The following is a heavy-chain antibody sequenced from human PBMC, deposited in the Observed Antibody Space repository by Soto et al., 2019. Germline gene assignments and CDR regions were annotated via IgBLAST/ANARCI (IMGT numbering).Heavy chain of an antibody. CDR3: ARDTFGGYEARHGMDV. Sequence: ASVKVSCKASGYTFTGYYMHWVRQAPGQGLEWMGWINPNSGGTNYAQKFRGRVTMTRDTSISTAYMELSRLRSDDTAVYYCARDTFGGYEARHGMDVWGQGTTVTVSS. CDR1: GYTFTGYY. CDR2: INPNSGGT. D-gene: IGHD5-12*01. J-gene: IGHJ6*02. V-gene: IGHV1-2*02.